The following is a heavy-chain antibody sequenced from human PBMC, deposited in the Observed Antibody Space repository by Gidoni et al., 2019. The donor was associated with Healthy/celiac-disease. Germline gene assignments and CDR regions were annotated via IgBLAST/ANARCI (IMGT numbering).Heavy chain of an antibody. CDR3: AKDQLRLGELSFHRSLDY. CDR1: GFTFSSYA. J-gene: IGHJ4*02. Sequence: EVQLLESGGGLVQPGGSLRLSCAASGFTFSSYAMSWVRQAPGKGLEWVSAISGSGGSTYYADSVKGRFTISRDNSKNTLYLQMNSLRAEDTAVYYCAKDQLRLGELSFHRSLDYWGQGTLVTVSS. V-gene: IGHV3-23*01. D-gene: IGHD3-16*02. CDR2: ISGSGGST.